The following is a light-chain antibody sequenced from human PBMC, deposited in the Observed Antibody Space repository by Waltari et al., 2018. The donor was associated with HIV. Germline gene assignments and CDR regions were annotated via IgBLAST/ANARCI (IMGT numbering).Light chain of an antibody. V-gene: IGLV1-40*01. CDR1: SSNIGAGFD. Sequence: QSLLTQPPSVSGAPGQRVTISCTGSSSNIGAGFDVHWYQQLPGTVPKLLIYGNSNRPSGVPHRFSGSKSGTSASLAITGLQAEYEADYYCHSYDRSLGGYVVFGGGTKLTVL. J-gene: IGLJ2*01. CDR2: GNS. CDR3: HSYDRSLGGYVV.